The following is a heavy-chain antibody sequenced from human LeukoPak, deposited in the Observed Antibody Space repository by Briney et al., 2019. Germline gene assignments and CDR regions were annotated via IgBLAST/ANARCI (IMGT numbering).Heavy chain of an antibody. CDR1: GGSISSYY. CDR2: IYYSGST. V-gene: IGHV4-59*08. CDR3: ASAGTSGYSIDY. J-gene: IGHJ4*02. Sequence: SETLSLTCTVSGGSISSYYWSWIRQPPGKGLEWIGYIYYSGSTYYNPSLKSRVTISVDTSKNQFSLKLSSVTAADTAVYYCASAGTSGYSIDYWGQGTLVTVSS. D-gene: IGHD3-3*01.